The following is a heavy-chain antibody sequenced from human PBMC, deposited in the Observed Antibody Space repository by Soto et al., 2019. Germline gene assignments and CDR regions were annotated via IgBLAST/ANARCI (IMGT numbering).Heavy chain of an antibody. J-gene: IGHJ4*02. CDR1: VVTFGNYG. CDR3: ARAHKRVTGTTAAD. CDR2: ISGYNGIT. Sequence: ASMRVSCENSVVTFGNYGITWVRQAPRQGLEWMGWISGYNGITNYVQKFQGRVTMTTDTSTRTAYMELRSLRYEDTAVYYRARAHKRVTGTTAADWGQGTLVTGS. V-gene: IGHV1-18*04. D-gene: IGHD1-20*01.